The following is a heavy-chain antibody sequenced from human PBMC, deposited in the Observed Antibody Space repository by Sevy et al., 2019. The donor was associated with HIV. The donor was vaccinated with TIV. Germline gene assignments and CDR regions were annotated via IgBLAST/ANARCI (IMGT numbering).Heavy chain of an antibody. J-gene: IGHJ4*02. CDR1: GDSISSGAYY. Sequence: SETLSLTCTVSGDSISSGAYYWSWIRQPPGKGLEWIGYIYYTGRSYYNPSLKSRLSIAVDTPKNQFSLNLSSVTAADTAVYYCARDPIGSGVMEFRGQGTLVTVSS. V-gene: IGHV4-30-4*01. D-gene: IGHD3-16*01. CDR3: ARDPIGSGVMEF. CDR2: IYYTGRS.